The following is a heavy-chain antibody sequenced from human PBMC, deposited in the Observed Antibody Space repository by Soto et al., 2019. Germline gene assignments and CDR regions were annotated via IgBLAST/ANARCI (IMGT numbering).Heavy chain of an antibody. D-gene: IGHD2-15*01. J-gene: IGHJ4*02. Sequence: GGSLRLSCAASGFTFSNAWMSWVRQAPGKGLEWVGRIKSKTDGGTTDYAAPVKGRFTISRDDSKNTLYLQMNSLKTEDTAVYYCTTDRQGYCSGGSCYSNIWGQGTLVTVSS. V-gene: IGHV3-15*01. CDR3: TTDRQGYCSGGSCYSNI. CDR1: GFTFSNAW. CDR2: IKSKTDGGTT.